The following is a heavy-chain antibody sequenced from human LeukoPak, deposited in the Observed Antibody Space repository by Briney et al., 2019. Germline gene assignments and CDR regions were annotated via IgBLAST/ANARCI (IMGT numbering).Heavy chain of an antibody. CDR2: ISGSGGST. D-gene: IGHD3-10*01. CDR3: ARAFGELFKPYYYYYGMDV. V-gene: IGHV3-23*01. J-gene: IGHJ6*02. Sequence: GGSLRLSCAASGFTFSSYAMSWVRQAPGKGLEWVSAISGSGGSTYYADSVKGRFTISRDNSKNTLYLQMNSLRAEDTAVYYCARAFGELFKPYYYYYGMDVWGQGTTVTVSS. CDR1: GFTFSSYA.